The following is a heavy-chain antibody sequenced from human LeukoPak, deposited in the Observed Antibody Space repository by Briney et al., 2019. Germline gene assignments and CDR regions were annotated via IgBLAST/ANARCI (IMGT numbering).Heavy chain of an antibody. J-gene: IGHJ5*02. CDR2: MNPNSGYT. D-gene: IGHD2-15*01. Sequence: ASVKVSCKASGYTFTNYDVNWVRQATGQGLEWMGWMNPNSGYTGHAQKLQGRVTMTRNTSISTAYMELSSLRSEDTAVYYCARGPAASHRNWSDPWGQGTLVTVSS. V-gene: IGHV1-8*01. CDR1: GYTFTNYD. CDR3: ARGPAASHRNWSDP.